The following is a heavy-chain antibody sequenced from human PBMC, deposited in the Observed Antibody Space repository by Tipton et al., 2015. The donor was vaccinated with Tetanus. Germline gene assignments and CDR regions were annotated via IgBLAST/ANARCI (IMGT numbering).Heavy chain of an antibody. J-gene: IGHJ4*02. Sequence: TLSLTCAVYGGSFSGYYWSWIRQPPGKGLEWIGCIYYSGSTYYNPSLKSRVTISVDTSKNQFSLKLSSVTAADTAVYYCARLKYDIAAAGIYFDYWGQGTLVTVSS. V-gene: IGHV4-34*09. CDR1: GGSFSGYY. CDR3: ARLKYDIAAAGIYFDY. CDR2: IYYSGST. D-gene: IGHD6-13*01.